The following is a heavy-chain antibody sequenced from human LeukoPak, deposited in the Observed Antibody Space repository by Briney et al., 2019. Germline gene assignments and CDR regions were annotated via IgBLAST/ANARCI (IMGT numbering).Heavy chain of an antibody. Sequence: SVKVSCKASGGTFSSYAISWVRQAPGQGLEWMGRIIPIFGAANYAQKFQGRVTITTDDSTSTAYMELSSLRSEHTAVYYCARDYDILTGSYQRYYFDFWGQGTLVTVSS. J-gene: IGHJ4*02. CDR1: GGTFSSYA. D-gene: IGHD3-9*01. V-gene: IGHV1-69*05. CDR2: IIPIFGAA. CDR3: ARDYDILTGSYQRYYFDF.